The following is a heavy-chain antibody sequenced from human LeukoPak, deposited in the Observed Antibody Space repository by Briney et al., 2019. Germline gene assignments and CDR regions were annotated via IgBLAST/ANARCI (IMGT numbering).Heavy chain of an antibody. CDR1: GFTSSSYG. CDR3: ANIEGYSYGTSDAFDI. CDR2: ISYDGSNK. V-gene: IGHV3-30*18. D-gene: IGHD5-18*01. Sequence: GRSLRLSCAASGFTSSSYGMHWVRQAPGKGLEWVAVISYDGSNKYYADSVKGRFTISRDNSKNTLYLQMNSLRAEDTAVYYCANIEGYSYGTSDAFDIWGQGTMVTVSS. J-gene: IGHJ3*02.